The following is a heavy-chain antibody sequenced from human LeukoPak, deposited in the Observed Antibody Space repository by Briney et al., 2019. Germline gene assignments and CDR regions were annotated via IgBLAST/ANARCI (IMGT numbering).Heavy chain of an antibody. V-gene: IGHV3-21*04. Sequence: GGSLRLSCAASGFTFSSYSMNWVRQAPGKGLEWVSSISSSNSYIYYADSVKGRFTISRDNAKNSLYLQMNSLRAEDTALYYCARDETIEYYYDSSGYIGAFDIWGQGTMVTVSS. CDR1: GFTFSSYS. CDR2: ISSSNSYI. D-gene: IGHD3-22*01. J-gene: IGHJ3*02. CDR3: ARDETIEYYYDSSGYIGAFDI.